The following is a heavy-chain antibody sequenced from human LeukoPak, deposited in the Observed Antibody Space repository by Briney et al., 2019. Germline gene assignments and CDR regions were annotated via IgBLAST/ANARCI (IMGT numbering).Heavy chain of an antibody. V-gene: IGHV4-61*02. Sequence: PSETLSLTCTVSGCSISNSVYYWGWIRQPAGKGLEWIRRISSSGHTNYNPSLKSRVTISVDTSKNQFSLKFSSVNAADRGMYYCAGDDCSSSSCYLFHWGQGTLVTVSS. J-gene: IGHJ4*02. CDR3: AGDDCSSSSCYLFH. D-gene: IGHD2-2*01. CDR1: GCSISNSVYY. CDR2: ISSSGHT.